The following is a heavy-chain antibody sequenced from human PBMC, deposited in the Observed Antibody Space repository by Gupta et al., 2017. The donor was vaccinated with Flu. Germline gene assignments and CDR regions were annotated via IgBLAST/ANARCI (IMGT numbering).Heavy chain of an antibody. J-gene: IGHJ6*02. CDR1: GFSLSTSGVG. Sequence: QITLKESGPTLVKPTQTLTLTCTFSGFSLSTSGVGVGWIRQPPGKALEWLALIYWNDDKRYSPSLKSRLTITKDTSKNRVVLTMTNMEAVDTATYYCAHTLDDFWSGYSQSYYYGLDVWGQGTTVTVSS. CDR3: AHTLDDFWSGYSQSYYYGLDV. CDR2: IYWNDDK. D-gene: IGHD3-3*01. V-gene: IGHV2-5*01.